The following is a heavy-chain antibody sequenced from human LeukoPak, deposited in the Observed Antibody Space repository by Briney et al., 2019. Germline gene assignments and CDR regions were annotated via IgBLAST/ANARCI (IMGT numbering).Heavy chain of an antibody. D-gene: IGHD3-16*01. J-gene: IGHJ4*02. CDR1: GFTFSSYA. V-gene: IGHV3-23*01. CDR3: AKAPLGDPFYFDY. CDR2: ISGSGGST. Sequence: GALRLSCAASGFTFSSYAMSWVRQAPGKGLEWVSAISGSGGSTYYADSVKGRFTISRDNSKNTLYLQMNSLRAEDTAVYYCAKAPLGDPFYFDYWGQGTLVTVSS.